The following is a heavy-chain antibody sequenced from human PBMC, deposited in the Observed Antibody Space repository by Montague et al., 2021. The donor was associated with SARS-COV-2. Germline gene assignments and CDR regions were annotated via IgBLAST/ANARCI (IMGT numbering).Heavy chain of an antibody. Sequence: SLRLSCAASGFTFSSYSMNWVRQAPGKGLEWVSSISSSSSYRYYADSVKGRFTISRDNAKNSLYLHMNSLRVEDTAVYYCARERDSTGWIDHWGQGTLVTASS. D-gene: IGHD6-19*01. CDR3: ARERDSTGWIDH. CDR2: ISSSSSYR. V-gene: IGHV3-21*01. J-gene: IGHJ4*02. CDR1: GFTFSSYS.